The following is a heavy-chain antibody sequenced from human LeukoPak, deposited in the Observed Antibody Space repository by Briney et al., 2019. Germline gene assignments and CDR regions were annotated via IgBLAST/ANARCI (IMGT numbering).Heavy chain of an antibody. CDR1: GFIFSDYY. CDR2: ISGSGSDT. J-gene: IGHJ4*02. CDR3: ARVGSIAAAGTPDY. Sequence: GGSLRLSCAASGFIFSDYYMTWIRQAPGKGLEWLSYISGSGSDTNYADSVKGRFTTSRDNAKNSLYLQMNSLRAGDTAVYYCARVGSIAAAGTPDYWGQGTLVTVSS. D-gene: IGHD6-13*01. V-gene: IGHV3-11*06.